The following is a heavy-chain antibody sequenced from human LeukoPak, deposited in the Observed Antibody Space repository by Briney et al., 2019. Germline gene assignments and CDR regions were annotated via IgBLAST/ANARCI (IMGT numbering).Heavy chain of an antibody. CDR1: GDPISSSSYY. J-gene: IGHJ4*02. D-gene: IGHD2-21*02. CDR3: ARQVVASIHPYYFDY. Sequence: SETLSVTCTVSGDPISSSSYYWGWIRQPPGKGLEWIGSIYYSGSTYYNPSLKSRLTISVDTSKKQFSLKVRSVTAADTAVYYCARQVVASIHPYYFDYWGQGTLVTVSP. V-gene: IGHV4-39*01. CDR2: IYYSGST.